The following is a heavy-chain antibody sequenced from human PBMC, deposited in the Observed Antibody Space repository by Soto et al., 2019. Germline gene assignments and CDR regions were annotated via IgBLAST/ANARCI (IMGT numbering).Heavy chain of an antibody. CDR3: ARDLWDSYYYDSSGYLRPYYYYGMDV. CDR1: GGTFSSYT. D-gene: IGHD3-22*01. Sequence: SVKVSCKASGGTFSSYTISWVRQAPGQGLEWMGRIIPILGIANYAQKFQGRVTITADKSTSTAYMELSSLRSEDTAVYYCARDLWDSYYYDSSGYLRPYYYYGMDVWGQGTTVTVSS. V-gene: IGHV1-69*04. J-gene: IGHJ6*02. CDR2: IIPILGIA.